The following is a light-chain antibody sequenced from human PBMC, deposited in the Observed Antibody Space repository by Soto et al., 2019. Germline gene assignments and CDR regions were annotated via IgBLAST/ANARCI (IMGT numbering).Light chain of an antibody. Sequence: SYELTQSPSVSVSPGQTARITCSGDALPRHYAFWYQPKPGQAPVLVIYQDSERPSGIPERFSGSSSGTTVTLTISGVQAEDEAPYDCQSADSGGNYQVFGGGTTLTVL. V-gene: IGLV3-25*03. CDR3: QSADSGGNYQV. CDR1: ALPRHY. J-gene: IGLJ2*01. CDR2: QDS.